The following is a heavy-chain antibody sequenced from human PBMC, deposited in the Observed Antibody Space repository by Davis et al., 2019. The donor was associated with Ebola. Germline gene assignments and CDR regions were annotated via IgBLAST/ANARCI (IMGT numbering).Heavy chain of an antibody. CDR2: IYHSGST. CDR3: ARQTGSSGKVY. CDR1: GYSISSGYY. J-gene: IGHJ4*02. D-gene: IGHD3-10*01. V-gene: IGHV4-38-2*01. Sequence: SQTLSLTCAVSGYSISSGYYWGWIRQPPGKGLEWIGSIYHSGSTYYNPSLKSRVTISVDTSKNQFSLKLSSVTAADTAVYYCARQTGSSGKVYWGQGTLVTVSS.